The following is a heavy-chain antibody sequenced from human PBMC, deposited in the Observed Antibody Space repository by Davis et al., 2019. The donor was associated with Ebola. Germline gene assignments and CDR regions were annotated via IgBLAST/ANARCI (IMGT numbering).Heavy chain of an antibody. V-gene: IGHV4-34*01. CDR2: INHSGST. D-gene: IGHD4-23*01. CDR1: GGSFSGYY. Sequence: SETLSLTCAVYGGSFSGYYWSWIRQPPGKGLEWIGEINHSGSTNYNPSLKSRVTISVDTSKNQFSLKLSSVTAADTAVYYCAREQMTTVEGTLDPWGQGTLVTVSS. J-gene: IGHJ5*02. CDR3: AREQMTTVEGTLDP.